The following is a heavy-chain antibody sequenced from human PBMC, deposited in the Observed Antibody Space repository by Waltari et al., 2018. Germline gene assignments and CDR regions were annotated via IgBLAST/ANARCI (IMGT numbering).Heavy chain of an antibody. V-gene: IGHV3-30*18. CDR1: GFPFGCFG. CDR3: AKDHGVEAPGMDV. Sequence: QVQLVESGGGVVQPGKSLRLSCAASGFPFGCFGMHWVRQAPGKGLEWVAVIAYDGIKTDYIDSVKGRFTISRDNSKNTLYLQMSSLRAQDSAVYYCAKDHGVEAPGMDVWGRGTTVSVS. CDR2: IAYDGIKT. J-gene: IGHJ6*02.